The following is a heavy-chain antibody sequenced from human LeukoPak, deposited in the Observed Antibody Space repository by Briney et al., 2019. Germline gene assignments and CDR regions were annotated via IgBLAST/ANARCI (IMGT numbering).Heavy chain of an antibody. CDR2: IKHNGDEL. CDR3: ARELRTFDS. J-gene: IGHJ4*02. Sequence: PGGSLRLSCAASGFTFSSYWMTWVRQAPGKGLEWVANIKHNGDELNYVDSVEDRFTTTRDNAKNSLALHMTGRRAEDTAVYYCARELRTFDSWGQGTLVTVSS. CDR1: GFTFSSYW. D-gene: IGHD3-16*01. V-gene: IGHV3-7*01.